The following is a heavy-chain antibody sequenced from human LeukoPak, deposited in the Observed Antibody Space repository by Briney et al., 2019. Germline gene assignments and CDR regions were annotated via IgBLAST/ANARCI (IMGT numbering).Heavy chain of an antibody. CDR1: GFTFSDYS. CDR3: ARDYKYAFDN. V-gene: IGHV3-21*05. D-gene: IGHD5-24*01. Sequence: GGSLRLSCAASGFTFSDYSMNWVRQAPGKGLEWISYICIDSGNTNYADSVKGRFTISGDKAKNSLYLQMNSLRVEDTAVYYSARDYKYAFDNWGQGTLVTVSS. CDR2: ICIDSGNT. J-gene: IGHJ4*02.